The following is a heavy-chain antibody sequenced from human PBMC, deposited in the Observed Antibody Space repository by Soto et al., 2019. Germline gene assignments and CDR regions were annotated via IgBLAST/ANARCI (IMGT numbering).Heavy chain of an antibody. CDR3: ASDPLGYSSSHFFDH. Sequence: SETLSLTCSVSGASVSSGSHYWSWIRQSPGKGLEWIGFIYYSGSTNYNPSLKSRVTISVETSKNQFSLKVSSVTAADTAVYFCASDPLGYSSSHFFDHWGQGTLVTVSA. CDR1: GASVSSGSHY. CDR2: IYYSGST. D-gene: IGHD6-6*01. J-gene: IGHJ4*02. V-gene: IGHV4-61*01.